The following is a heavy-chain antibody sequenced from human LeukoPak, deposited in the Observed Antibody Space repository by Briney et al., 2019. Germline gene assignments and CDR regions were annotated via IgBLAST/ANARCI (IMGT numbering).Heavy chain of an antibody. J-gene: IGHJ4*02. D-gene: IGHD5-12*01. Sequence: PGRSLRLSCAASGFTFDDYAMHWVRQAPGKGXXXXXXXXWNSGSIGYADSVKGRFTISRDNAKNSLYLQMNSLRAEDTALYYCAKDIYSGYDSYYFDYWGQGTLVTVSS. CDR1: GFTFDDYA. V-gene: IGHV3-9*01. CDR3: AKDIYSGYDSYYFDY. CDR2: XXWNSGSI.